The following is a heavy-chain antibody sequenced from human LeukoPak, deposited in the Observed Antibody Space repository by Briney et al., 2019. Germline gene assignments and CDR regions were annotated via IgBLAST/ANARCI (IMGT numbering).Heavy chain of an antibody. V-gene: IGHV3-64*01. Sequence: GGSLRLSCAASGFTFSSYGMVWVRQAPGKGLEYVSGITSNGGTTYYGNSVKRRFTISRDNSKDTLYLQMGSLRTEDMAVYYCARGIRWASDYWGQGTLVTVAS. CDR1: GFTFSSYG. CDR2: ITSNGGTT. J-gene: IGHJ4*02. D-gene: IGHD4-23*01. CDR3: ARGIRWASDY.